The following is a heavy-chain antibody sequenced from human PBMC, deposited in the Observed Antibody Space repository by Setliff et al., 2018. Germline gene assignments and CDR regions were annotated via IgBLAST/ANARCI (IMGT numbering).Heavy chain of an antibody. CDR1: GYSISSGYY. CDR2: IYRTENT. Sequence: PSETLSLTCAVSGYSISSGYYWAWIRQPPEKGLEWIGSIYRTENTHYNPSLKSRVTISLDTSKNQFSLKLSSVTAADTAVYYCARRETYYNFWSGYYAYWGQGTLVTVSS. D-gene: IGHD3-3*01. V-gene: IGHV4-38-2*01. CDR3: ARRETYYNFWSGYYAY. J-gene: IGHJ4*02.